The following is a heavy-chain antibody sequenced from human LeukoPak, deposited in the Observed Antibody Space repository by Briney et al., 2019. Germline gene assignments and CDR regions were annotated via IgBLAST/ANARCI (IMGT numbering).Heavy chain of an antibody. D-gene: IGHD1-1*01. CDR3: VRGRMRTTGTTDAFDI. CDR2: INHSGST. J-gene: IGHJ3*02. CDR1: GGSFSGYY. Sequence: PSETLSLTCAVYGGSFSGYYWSWIRQPPGKGLEWIGEINHSGSTNYNPSLKSRVTISVDTSKNQFSLKLSSVTAADTAVYYCVRGRMRTTGTTDAFDIWDQGTMVTVSS. V-gene: IGHV4-34*01.